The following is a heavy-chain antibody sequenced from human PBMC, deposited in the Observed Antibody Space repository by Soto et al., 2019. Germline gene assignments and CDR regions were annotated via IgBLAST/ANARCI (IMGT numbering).Heavy chain of an antibody. D-gene: IGHD1-26*01. CDR3: ARVIVGATTGAFDI. Sequence: ASVKVSCKASGFTFPSSAMKWERPARGQRLQCIGWIVVGSGDTNYAQKFQGRVAITADESTSTAYMELSSLRSEDTAVYYCARVIVGATTGAFDIWGQGTMVTVSS. CDR1: GFTFPSSA. CDR2: IVVGSGDT. J-gene: IGHJ3*02. V-gene: IGHV1-58*02.